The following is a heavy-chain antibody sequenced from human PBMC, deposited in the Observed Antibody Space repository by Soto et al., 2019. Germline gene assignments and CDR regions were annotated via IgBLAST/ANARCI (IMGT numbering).Heavy chain of an antibody. CDR1: GGSINSGGYC. J-gene: IGHJ4*02. CDR3: SRGILV. V-gene: IGHV4-31*03. D-gene: IGHD5-18*01. CDR2: ISYGGST. Sequence: QVQLQESGPGLVKPSQTLSLTCTVSGGSINSGGYCWSWIRQHPGKGLDWIGCISYGGSTSYNPSLKHRVTTSVDTSKNQFSLKLPSVPAADTAVYYCSRGILVWGQGALITVSS.